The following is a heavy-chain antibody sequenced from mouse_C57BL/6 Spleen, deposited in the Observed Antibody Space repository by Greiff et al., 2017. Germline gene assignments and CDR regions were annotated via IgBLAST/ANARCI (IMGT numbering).Heavy chain of an antibody. D-gene: IGHD1-1*01. J-gene: IGHJ1*03. CDR2: ISSGSSTI. CDR1: GFTFSDYG. CDR3: ARPHYYGSSWYFDV. V-gene: IGHV5-17*01. Sequence: EVQRVESGGGLVKPGGSLKLSCAASGFTFSDYGMHWVRQAPEKGLEWVAYISSGSSTIYYADTVKGRFTISRDNAKNTLFRQMTSLRSEDTAMYYCARPHYYGSSWYFDVWGTGTTVTVSS.